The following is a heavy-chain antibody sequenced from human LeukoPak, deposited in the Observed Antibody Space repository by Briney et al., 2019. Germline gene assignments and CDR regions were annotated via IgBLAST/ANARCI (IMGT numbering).Heavy chain of an antibody. V-gene: IGHV3-74*01. CDR3: ASAARSIFGVVNDY. D-gene: IGHD3-3*02. CDR2: INTDGSDT. CDR1: GFTFSSYW. Sequence: PGGSLRLSCAASGFTFSSYWMHWVRQAPGKGLVWVSRINTDGSDTSYADSVKGRFTISRDNAKNTLYLQMNSLRAEDTAVYYCASAARSIFGVVNDYWGQGTLVTVSS. J-gene: IGHJ4*02.